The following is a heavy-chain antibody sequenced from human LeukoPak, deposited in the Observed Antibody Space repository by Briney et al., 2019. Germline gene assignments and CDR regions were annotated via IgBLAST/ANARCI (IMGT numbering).Heavy chain of an antibody. J-gene: IGHJ6*02. V-gene: IGHV3-11*01. D-gene: IGHD3-3*01. CDR3: TRVLRFGITIFGVIAAYGMDV. CDR2: ISSSGSTI. CDR1: GFTFSDYY. Sequence: GGSLRLSCAAPGFTFSDYYMSWIRQAPGKGLEWVSYISSSGSTIYYADSVKGRFTISRDNAKNSLYLQMNSLRAEDTAVYYCTRVLRFGITIFGVIAAYGMDVWGQGTTVTVSS.